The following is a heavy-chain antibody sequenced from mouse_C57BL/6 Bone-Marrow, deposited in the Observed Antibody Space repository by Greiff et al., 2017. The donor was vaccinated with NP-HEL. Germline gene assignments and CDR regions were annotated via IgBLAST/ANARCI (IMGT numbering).Heavy chain of an antibody. Sequence: EVKLVESGPVLVKPGASVKMSCKASGYTFTDYYMNWVKQSHGKSLEWIGVINPYNGGTSYNQKFKGKATLTVDKSSSTAYMELNSLTSEDSAVYYCAREGGNYSDYWGQGTTLTVSS. V-gene: IGHV1-19*01. CDR3: AREGGNYSDY. CDR1: GYTFTDYY. J-gene: IGHJ2*01. CDR2: INPYNGGT.